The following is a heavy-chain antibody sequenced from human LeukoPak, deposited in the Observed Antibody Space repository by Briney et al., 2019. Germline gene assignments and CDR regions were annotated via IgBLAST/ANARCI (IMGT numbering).Heavy chain of an antibody. Sequence: GGSLRLSCAASGFTFSNYWLTWVRQAPGQGLEWVANIKQDGSEKHYVDSVKGRFTISRDNAKNSLYLQMNSLRAEDTALYYCAKDIGDAEYYGMDVWGQGTTVTVSS. V-gene: IGHV3-7*03. CDR1: GFTFSNYW. J-gene: IGHJ6*02. CDR2: IKQDGSEK. D-gene: IGHD1-26*01. CDR3: AKDIGDAEYYGMDV.